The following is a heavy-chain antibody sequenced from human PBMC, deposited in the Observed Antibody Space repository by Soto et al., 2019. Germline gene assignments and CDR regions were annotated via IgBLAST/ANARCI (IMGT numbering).Heavy chain of an antibody. D-gene: IGHD6-19*01. CDR1: GYTFTSYG. CDR2: ISAYNGNT. J-gene: IGHJ4*01. V-gene: IGHV1-18*01. CDR3: ARDWRAVAGNINFDY. Sequence: EASVKVSCKASGYTFTSYGISWVRQAPGQGLEWMGWISAYNGNTNYAQKLQGRVTMTTDTSTSTAYMELRSLRSDDTAVYYCARDWRAVAGNINFDYWGQGTLVTVSS.